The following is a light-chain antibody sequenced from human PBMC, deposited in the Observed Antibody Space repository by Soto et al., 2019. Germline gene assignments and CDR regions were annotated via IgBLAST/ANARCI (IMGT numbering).Light chain of an antibody. Sequence: EIVLTQSPDTLSLSPGERVTLSCRASQSVTNNYLAWYQQKPGQGHRLLIHGASSRAADTPDRFSGSGSGTDFTLTISRLDPEDFALYYCHQYGATPGTFGQGTKLDIK. J-gene: IGKJ1*01. CDR3: HQYGATPGT. V-gene: IGKV3-20*01. CDR1: QSVTNNY. CDR2: GAS.